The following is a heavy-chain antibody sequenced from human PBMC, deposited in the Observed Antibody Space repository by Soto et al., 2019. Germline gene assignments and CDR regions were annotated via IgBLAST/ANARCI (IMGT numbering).Heavy chain of an antibody. V-gene: IGHV3-48*02. Sequence: EVKLVESGGGLVQPGGSLRLSCAASGFSFSTYDMNWVRQAPGKGLEWVSYISSGGQSIKSTDSVKGRFTISRDNAKNSLYLQMSGLSDEDTGVYYCARDPQRGYSGMDVWGQGTTVIVSS. CDR2: ISSGGQSI. D-gene: IGHD2-2*01. CDR1: GFSFSTYD. J-gene: IGHJ6*02. CDR3: ARDPQRGYSGMDV.